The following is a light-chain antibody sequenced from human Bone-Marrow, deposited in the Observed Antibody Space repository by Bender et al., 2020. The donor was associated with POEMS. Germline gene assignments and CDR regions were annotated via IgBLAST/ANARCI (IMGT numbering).Light chain of an antibody. Sequence: SYDLTQPPSVSVSPGHTASITCSGRNWGHKFASWYQQRPGQAPVLVVHDGRDRPSGIPERFSGSKSANTATLTISRVEAGDEADYYCQVWDSSCDCGVFGGGTRLTVL. CDR2: DGR. J-gene: IGLJ3*02. V-gene: IGLV3-21*02. CDR1: NWGHKF. CDR3: QVWDSSCDCGV.